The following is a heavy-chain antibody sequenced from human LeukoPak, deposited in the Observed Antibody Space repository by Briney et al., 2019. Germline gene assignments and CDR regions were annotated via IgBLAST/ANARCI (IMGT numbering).Heavy chain of an antibody. D-gene: IGHD6-19*01. CDR2: ISGSGSTI. Sequence: GGSLRLSCAVSGFTFSDYYMSWIRQAPGKGLEWVSYISGSGSTIYYADSVMGRFTISRDNAKNSLFLQMNSLRAEDTAVYYCARARGSSATYFDYWGQGTLVTVSS. CDR3: ARARGSSATYFDY. V-gene: IGHV3-11*01. J-gene: IGHJ4*02. CDR1: GFTFSDYY.